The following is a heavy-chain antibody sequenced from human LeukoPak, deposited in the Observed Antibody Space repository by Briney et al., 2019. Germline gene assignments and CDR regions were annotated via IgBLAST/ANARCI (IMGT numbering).Heavy chain of an antibody. CDR3: ARSPVVVTANHAFDV. CDR1: GGSISSYY. V-gene: IGHV4-59*08. CDR2: TYYSGST. D-gene: IGHD2-21*02. Sequence: PSETLSLTCTVSGGSISSYYWSWIRQPPGKGLEWIGYTYYSGSTNYNPSLKSRVTISVDTSKNQFSLKLSSVTAADTAVYYCARSPVVVTANHAFDVWDQGTMVTVSS. J-gene: IGHJ3*01.